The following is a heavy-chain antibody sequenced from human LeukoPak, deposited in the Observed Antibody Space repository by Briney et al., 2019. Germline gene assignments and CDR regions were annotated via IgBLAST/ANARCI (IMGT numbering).Heavy chain of an antibody. Sequence: GASVKLSCKASVYTFTSYYMHWVRQAPGQGLEWMGIINPSGGSTTYAQKFQGRVTMTRDTSTRTVYMELSSLRSEDTALYYCARVFGRQTIDYWGQGTLVTVSS. CDR1: VYTFTSYY. CDR2: INPSGGST. J-gene: IGHJ4*02. CDR3: ARVFGRQTIDY. V-gene: IGHV1-46*01. D-gene: IGHD1/OR15-1a*01.